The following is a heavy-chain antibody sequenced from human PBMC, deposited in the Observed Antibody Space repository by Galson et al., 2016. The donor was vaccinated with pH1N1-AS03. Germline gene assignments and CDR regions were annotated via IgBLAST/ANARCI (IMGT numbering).Heavy chain of an antibody. CDR2: ITSRGST. D-gene: IGHD5-12*01. J-gene: IGHJ6*02. CDR3: AAPICFRDPCFGLDD. V-gene: IGHV3-23*01. CDR1: GFTFNHYS. Sequence: SLRLSCAASGFTFNHYSMNWVRQAPGKGLEWVSAITSRGSTYYAGSVKGRFTISRDNSKNTLYLQMNSLETEDTAVYFCAAPICFRDPCFGLDDWGQGTAVTVSS.